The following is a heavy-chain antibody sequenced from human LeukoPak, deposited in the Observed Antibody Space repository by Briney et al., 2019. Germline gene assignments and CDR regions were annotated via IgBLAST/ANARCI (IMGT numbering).Heavy chain of an antibody. CDR1: GFTFSSYW. Sequence: GSLRLSCAASGFTFSSYWMSWIRQPPGKGLEWIGEINHSGSTNYNPSLKSRVTISVDTSKNQFSLKLSSVTAADTAVYYCARLDSSGYLISFIFDYWGQGTLVTVSS. D-gene: IGHD3-22*01. CDR3: ARLDSSGYLISFIFDY. V-gene: IGHV4-34*01. J-gene: IGHJ4*02. CDR2: INHSGST.